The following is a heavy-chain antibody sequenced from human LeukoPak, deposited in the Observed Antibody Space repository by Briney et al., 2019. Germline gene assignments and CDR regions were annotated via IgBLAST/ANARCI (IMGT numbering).Heavy chain of an antibody. CDR2: IRYDGRNK. J-gene: IGHJ4*02. D-gene: IGHD2-15*01. CDR1: GFTFSAYG. Sequence: GGSLRLSCAASGFTFSAYGMHWVRQAPGKGLEWVSFIRYDGRNKYYADSVKGRFTISRDNSKNTLYLQMNSLRADDTAVYFCAKDPLRSADPGYFDYWGQGTLVTVSS. V-gene: IGHV3-30*02. CDR3: AKDPLRSADPGYFDY.